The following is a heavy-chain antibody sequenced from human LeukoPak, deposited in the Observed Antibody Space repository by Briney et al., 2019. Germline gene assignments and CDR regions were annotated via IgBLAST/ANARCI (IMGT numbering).Heavy chain of an antibody. CDR3: ARGPNYYDYIWGTYRRPFDI. CDR1: GYTFTDYA. CDR2: ISAYNRNT. Sequence: ASVKVSCKASGYTFTDYAITWVRRAPGQGLEWMGWISAYNRNTNYAQKIQGRATMTTDTSTSTAYMELRSLRSDDTAVYYCARGPNYYDYIWGTYRRPFDIWGQGTMVTVSS. J-gene: IGHJ3*02. V-gene: IGHV1-18*01. D-gene: IGHD3-16*02.